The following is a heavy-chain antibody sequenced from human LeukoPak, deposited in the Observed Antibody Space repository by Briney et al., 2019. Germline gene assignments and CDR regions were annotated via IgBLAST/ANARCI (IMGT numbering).Heavy chain of an antibody. Sequence: PSETLSLTCTVSSGSISTSNYYWGWVRQPPGKALEWIGNIFYSGSTYYSPSLKSRVAISLDTSRNQFSLKLSSVTAADTAVYYCARTTMVRGTYYMDVWGKGTTVTISS. CDR1: SGSISTSNYY. J-gene: IGHJ6*03. D-gene: IGHD3-10*01. CDR2: IFYSGST. V-gene: IGHV4-39*07. CDR3: ARTTMVRGTYYMDV.